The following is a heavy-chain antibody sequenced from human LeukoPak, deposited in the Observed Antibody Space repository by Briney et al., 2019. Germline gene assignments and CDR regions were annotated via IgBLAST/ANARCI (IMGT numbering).Heavy chain of an antibody. CDR3: ARDVWRLLSDVFDI. J-gene: IGHJ3*02. D-gene: IGHD6-25*01. V-gene: IGHV3-66*01. CDR1: GFTVSSNY. Sequence: PGGSLRLSCAASGFTVSSNYMSWVRQAPGKGLEWVSVIYSGGSTYYADSVKGRFTISRDNSKNTLYLQMNSLRAEDTAVYYCARDVWRLLSDVFDIWGQGTMVSVSS. CDR2: IYSGGST.